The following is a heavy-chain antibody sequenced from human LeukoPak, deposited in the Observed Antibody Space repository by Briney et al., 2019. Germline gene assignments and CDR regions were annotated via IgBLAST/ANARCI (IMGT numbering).Heavy chain of an antibody. V-gene: IGHV3-7*03. CDR3: ARETNLGV. Sequence: GGSLRLSCAASGFTSGNYWVGWARQAPGRGLEWVASIKQDGSEKSYVDSVKGRFTISRDNAKNSLHLQMSSLRAEDTAVYYCARETNLGVWGQGTTVTVSS. J-gene: IGHJ6*02. CDR2: IKQDGSEK. D-gene: IGHD1-14*01. CDR1: GFTSGNYW.